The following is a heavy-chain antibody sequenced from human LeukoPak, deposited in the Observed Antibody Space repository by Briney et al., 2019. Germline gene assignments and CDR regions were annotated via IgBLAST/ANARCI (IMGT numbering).Heavy chain of an antibody. J-gene: IGHJ4*02. V-gene: IGHV3-23*01. Sequence: SVKGRFTISRDNSKNTLYLQMNSLRAEDTAVYYCAKDTYQLLYYHFDYWGQGTLVTVSS. D-gene: IGHD2-2*02. CDR3: AKDTYQLLYYHFDY.